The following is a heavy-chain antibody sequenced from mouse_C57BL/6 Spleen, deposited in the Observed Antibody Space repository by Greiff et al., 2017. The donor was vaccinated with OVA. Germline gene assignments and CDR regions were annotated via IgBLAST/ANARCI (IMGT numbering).Heavy chain of an antibody. CDR1: GFTFSDYG. D-gene: IGHD1-1*01. J-gene: IGHJ4*01. Sequence: EVNVVESGGGLVKPGGSLKLSCAASGFTFSDYGMHWVRQAPEKGLEWVAYISSGSSTIYYADTVKGRFTISRDNAKNTLFLQMTSLRSEDTAMYYCARFYYGSSYAMDYWGQGTSVTVSS. CDR3: ARFYYGSSYAMDY. CDR2: ISSGSSTI. V-gene: IGHV5-17*01.